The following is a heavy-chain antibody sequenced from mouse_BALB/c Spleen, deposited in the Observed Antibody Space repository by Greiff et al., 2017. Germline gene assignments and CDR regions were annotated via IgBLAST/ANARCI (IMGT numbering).Heavy chain of an antibody. V-gene: IGHV14-1*02. CDR2: IDPENGNT. J-gene: IGHJ2*01. Sequence: VQLQQSGAELVRPGALVKLSCKASGFNIKDYYMHWVKQRPEQGLEWIGWIDPENGNTIYDPKFQGKASITADTSSNTAYLQLSSLISEDTAVYYCAREGDYYGSSYFDYWGQGTTLTVSS. CDR1: GFNIKDYY. CDR3: AREGDYYGSSYFDY. D-gene: IGHD1-1*01.